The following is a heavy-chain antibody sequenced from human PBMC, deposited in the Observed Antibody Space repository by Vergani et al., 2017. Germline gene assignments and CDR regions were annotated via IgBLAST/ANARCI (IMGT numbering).Heavy chain of an antibody. D-gene: IGHD2-2*01. Sequence: EVQLLEWGGGLVQPGGPLRLSCAASGLTFSSYAIGGGRYAPGQGREWGSTISCSGGSTYYADSVKGLFTISRDKPKNTLSLQKNSLRAADTAVYFCARRPAAGIDSGGEGTLVTVSA. CDR1: GLTFSSYA. CDR2: ISCSGGST. V-gene: IGHV3-23*01. J-gene: IGHJ4*02. CDR3: ARRPAAGIDS.